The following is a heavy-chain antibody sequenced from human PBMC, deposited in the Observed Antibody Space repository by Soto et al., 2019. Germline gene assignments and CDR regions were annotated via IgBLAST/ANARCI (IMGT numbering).Heavy chain of an antibody. CDR2: LSYTGTT. J-gene: IGHJ6*02. V-gene: IGHV4-61*01. CDR1: GDSVSSGSYY. D-gene: IGHD2-2*01. CDR3: ARTFCSTTSCQAHGMDV. Sequence: QVQLQESGPGLVKPSETLSLTCTVSGDSVSSGSYYWTWIRQPPGKGLEWIGYLSYTGTTNYNSTLKSRVTMSLDMSSNEFSLRLSSVTAADTAVYFCARTFCSTTSCQAHGMDVWGQGTSVTVSS.